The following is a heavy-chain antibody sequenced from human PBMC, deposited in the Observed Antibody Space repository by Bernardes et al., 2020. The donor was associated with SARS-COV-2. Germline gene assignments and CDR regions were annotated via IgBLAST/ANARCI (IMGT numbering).Heavy chain of an antibody. CDR3: VRHGGDFDYWRGYYLPGSLHY. V-gene: IGHV3-30*03. Sequence: GGSLRLSLAASGFTWSSYGMDWGRQAPGKGLEWVAVVSYDGSNKDYADAVKGRITISRDNSKNTLYLQRNSLRAEVTAVYSCVRHGGDFDYWRGYYLPGSLHYWSQGT. CDR2: VSYDGSNK. D-gene: IGHD3-3*01. J-gene: IGHJ4*02. CDR1: GFTWSSYG.